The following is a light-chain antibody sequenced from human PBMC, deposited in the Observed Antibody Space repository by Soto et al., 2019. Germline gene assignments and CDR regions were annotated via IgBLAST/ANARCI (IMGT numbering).Light chain of an antibody. CDR2: EVN. V-gene: IGLV2-8*01. CDR3: SSYTSTITLV. CDR1: SSDVGGYNY. J-gene: IGLJ3*02. Sequence: QSALTQPPSASGSPGQSVAISCTGTSSDVGGYNYVSWYQQHPGKAPKLMIYEVNKRPSGVPDRFSGSKSGNTASLTVSGLQAEDEADYYCSSYTSTITLVFGGGTQLTVL.